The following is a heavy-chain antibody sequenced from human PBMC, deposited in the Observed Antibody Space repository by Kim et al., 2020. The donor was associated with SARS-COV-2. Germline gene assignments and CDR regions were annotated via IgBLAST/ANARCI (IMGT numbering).Heavy chain of an antibody. CDR1: GGSFSGYY. D-gene: IGHD1-26*01. J-gene: IGHJ3*02. V-gene: IGHV4-34*01. CDR3: ARGLIVDPRGCFDI. CDR2: INHSGST. Sequence: SETLSLTCAVYGGSFSGYYWSWIRQPPGKGLEWIGEINHSGSTNYNPSLKSRVTISVDTSKNQFSLKLSSVTAADTAVYYCARGLIVDPRGCFDIWGQGTMVTVSS.